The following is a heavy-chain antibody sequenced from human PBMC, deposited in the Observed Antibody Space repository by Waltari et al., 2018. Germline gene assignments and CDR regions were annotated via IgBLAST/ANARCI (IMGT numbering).Heavy chain of an antibody. Sequence: VQLQESGPGLVKPSETLSLTCTVSGDFLSDDPWTWIRQAPGKGLEWIAYLRNTGSTKRNPSLESRVTISADTSKKQFTLRLTSVTAADTAVYYCARLPTKYYDSLGWGFFDQWGQGILVTVSS. CDR3: ARLPTKYYDSLGWGFFDQ. V-gene: IGHV4-59*08. CDR2: LRNTGST. D-gene: IGHD3-22*01. J-gene: IGHJ4*02. CDR1: GDFLSDDP.